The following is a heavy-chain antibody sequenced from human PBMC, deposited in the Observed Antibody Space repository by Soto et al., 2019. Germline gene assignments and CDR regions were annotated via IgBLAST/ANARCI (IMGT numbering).Heavy chain of an antibody. Sequence: SETLSLTCTVSGVSLSGSPYYWSWIRQPPGKGLEWIGFTRYGGIPYHNPSLKSRATISVQSSKNQFSLRLTSLTAADPAGCYCGSAHGMHVWGRGTTVTVSS. CDR3: GSAHGMHV. J-gene: IGHJ6*02. CDR1: GVSLSGSPYY. V-gene: IGHV4-30-4*01. CDR2: TRYGGIP. D-gene: IGHD6-6*01.